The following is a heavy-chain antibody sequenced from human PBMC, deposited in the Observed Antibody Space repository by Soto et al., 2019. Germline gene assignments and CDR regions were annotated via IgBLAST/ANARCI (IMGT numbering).Heavy chain of an antibody. J-gene: IGHJ4*02. V-gene: IGHV3-23*01. CDR3: ANRGKYYFDH. CDR1: GFTFSSYA. CDR2: IRDSGDRA. Sequence: EVQLLESGGGFVQPGGSLRLSCAASGFTFSSYAMSWVRQAPGKGLEWVSSIRDSGDRAYYADSVKGRFTISRDNPRNTLSLQMNSLRAEDTAVYYCANRGKYYFDHWGQGTLVTVSS.